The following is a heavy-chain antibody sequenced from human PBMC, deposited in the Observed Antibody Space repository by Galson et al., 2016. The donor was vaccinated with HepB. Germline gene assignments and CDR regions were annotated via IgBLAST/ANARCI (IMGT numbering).Heavy chain of an antibody. V-gene: IGHV3-66*01. Sequence: SLRLSCAASGFTVSSTYMNWVRQAPGKGLEWVSIIYSGGTTYQADSVKGRFTISRDNSNNTLYLQMNSLRHEDTAVYYCAGGGASSSSWYSDYQYGMDVWGQGTTVTVSS. CDR3: AGGGASSSSWYSDYQYGMDV. CDR2: IYSGGTT. CDR1: GFTVSSTY. D-gene: IGHD6-13*01. J-gene: IGHJ6*02.